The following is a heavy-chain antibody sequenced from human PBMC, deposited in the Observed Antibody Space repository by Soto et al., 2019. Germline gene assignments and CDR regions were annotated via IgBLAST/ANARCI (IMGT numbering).Heavy chain of an antibody. CDR2: MYPTGST. Sequence: SETLSFTCTVCGYSISAGCYWGWIRQPPGKELGWIGSMYPTGSTYYDPSLMSRGSISIDTSKNQFSLQLTSVTAADTAVYICARDLTYGLSSFAYWGQGPRAPVS. V-gene: IGHV4-38-2*02. CDR1: GYSISAGCY. J-gene: IGHJ4*02. CDR3: ARDLTYGLSSFAY. D-gene: IGHD3-10*01.